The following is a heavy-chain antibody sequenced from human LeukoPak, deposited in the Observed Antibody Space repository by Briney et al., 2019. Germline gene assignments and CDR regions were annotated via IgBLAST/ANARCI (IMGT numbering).Heavy chain of an antibody. J-gene: IGHJ4*02. V-gene: IGHV3-48*03. D-gene: IGHD5-18*01. CDR1: GFTFSSYE. CDR3: ARARQYSYGPMDFY. Sequence: PGGSLRLSCAASGFTFSSYEMNWVRQAPGKGLEWVSYISSSGSTIYYADSVKGRFTISRDNAKNSLYLQMNSLRAEDTAVYYCARARQYSYGPMDFYWGQGTLVTVSS. CDR2: ISSSGSTI.